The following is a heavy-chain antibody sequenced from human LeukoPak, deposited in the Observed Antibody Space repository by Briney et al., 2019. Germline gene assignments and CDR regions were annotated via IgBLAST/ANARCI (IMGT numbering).Heavy chain of an antibody. CDR1: GFTVSSNY. CDR3: AKDNRRHYTSGPNPDSLH. J-gene: IGHJ4*02. V-gene: IGHV3-53*01. D-gene: IGHD6-19*01. Sequence: GGSLRLSCAASGFTVSSNYMSWVRQAPGKGLEWVSVIYSGGSTYYADSVKGRFTISRDNSKNTVYLQMNSLRVEDTAFYYCAKDNRRHYTSGPNPDSLHWGQGALVTVSS. CDR2: IYSGGST.